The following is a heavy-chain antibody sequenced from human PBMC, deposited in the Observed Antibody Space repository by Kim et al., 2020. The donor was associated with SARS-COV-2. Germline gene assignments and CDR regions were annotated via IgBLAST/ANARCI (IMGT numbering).Heavy chain of an antibody. CDR2: IRNKANSHTT. V-gene: IGHV3-72*01. J-gene: IGHJ4*02. CDR1: GFTFSDHY. Sequence: GGSLRLSCAASGFTFSDHYMDWVRQAPGKGLEWVGRIRNKANSHTTEYAASVKGRFTISRDDSQNSLYLQMNSLKTEDTAVYYCAMGGSGSPPLGHWGQGTLVTVSS. CDR3: AMGGSGSPPLGH. D-gene: IGHD3-10*01.